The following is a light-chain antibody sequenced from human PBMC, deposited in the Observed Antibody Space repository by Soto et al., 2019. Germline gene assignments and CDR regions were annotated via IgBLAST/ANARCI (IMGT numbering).Light chain of an antibody. CDR1: QSVGNN. V-gene: IGKV3-15*01. Sequence: EIVVTQSPATLSVSPGERATLSCRASQSVGNNFAWYQQKPGQAPRLLIFATSTRATGGPARFSGSGSGTEFTLTISSLQSEDFAAYYCQQYGEWPLTFGGGAKVEIE. J-gene: IGKJ4*01. CDR2: ATS. CDR3: QQYGEWPLT.